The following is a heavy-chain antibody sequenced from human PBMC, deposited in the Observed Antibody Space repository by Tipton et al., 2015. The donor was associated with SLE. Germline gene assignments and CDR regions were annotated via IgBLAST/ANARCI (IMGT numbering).Heavy chain of an antibody. V-gene: IGHV4-38-2*01. CDR3: ARGAPVATAYFDY. J-gene: IGHJ4*02. CDR1: GYSISSGYY. Sequence: TLSLTCAVSGYSISSGYYWGWIRQPPGKGLEWIGYIYYSGSTYYNPSLKSRVTISVDTSKNQFSLKLSSVTAADTAVYYCARGAPVATAYFDYWGQGTLVTVSS. CDR2: IYYSGST. D-gene: IGHD5-12*01.